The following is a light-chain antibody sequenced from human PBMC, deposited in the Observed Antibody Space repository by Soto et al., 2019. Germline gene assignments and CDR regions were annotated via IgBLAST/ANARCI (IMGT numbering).Light chain of an antibody. CDR3: SSHGGNSPDV. V-gene: IGLV2-8*01. J-gene: IGLJ1*01. CDR2: EVN. Sequence: QSALTQPPSASGSPGQSVAISCTGTTSDIGGYNYVSWYQQHPGKAPKLMIYEVNNRPSGVPDRFSGSKSGNTASLTVSGLQAEDEADYYCSSHGGNSPDVFGTGTKLTVL. CDR1: TSDIGGYNY.